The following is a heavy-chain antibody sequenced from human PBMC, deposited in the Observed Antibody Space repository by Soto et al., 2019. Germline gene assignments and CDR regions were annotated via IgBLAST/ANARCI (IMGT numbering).Heavy chain of an antibody. V-gene: IGHV3-7*01. CDR1: GLTFSSFW. CDR2: IGTDGNEK. D-gene: IGHD4-4*01. Sequence: PGGSLRLSCAASGLTFSSFWMTWVHQPPGGGLEWVARIGTDGNEKYYVDCVRGRFTISRDSAKNSVYLQATSLRAEDTAVYYCARELDYSNRYYYYGLDVWAQGTTVPVS. CDR3: ARELDYSNRYYYYGLDV. J-gene: IGHJ6*02.